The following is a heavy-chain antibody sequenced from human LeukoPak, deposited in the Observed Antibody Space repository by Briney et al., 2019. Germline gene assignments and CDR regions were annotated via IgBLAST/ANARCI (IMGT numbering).Heavy chain of an antibody. Sequence: PGASVKVSYKASGYTFTSYGISCVRQAPGQGLEWMGWISAYNGNTNYAQKLQGRVTMTTDTSTSTAYMELRSLSSDDTAVYYCARVVRSNYYDSSGYYHNWFDPWGQGTLVTVSS. CDR3: ARVVRSNYYDSSGYYHNWFDP. J-gene: IGHJ5*02. V-gene: IGHV1-18*01. CDR1: GYTFTSYG. CDR2: ISAYNGNT. D-gene: IGHD3-22*01.